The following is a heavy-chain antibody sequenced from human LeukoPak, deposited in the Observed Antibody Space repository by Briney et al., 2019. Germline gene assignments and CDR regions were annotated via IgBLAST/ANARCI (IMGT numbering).Heavy chain of an antibody. V-gene: IGHV4-30-4*08. D-gene: IGHD2-2*01. CDR3: AASNPGGYCSSTSCYGDWFDP. CDR2: IYYSGST. J-gene: IGHJ5*02. Sequence: PSQTLSLTCTVSGGSISSGDYYWSWIRQPPGKGLEWIGYIYYSGSTYYNPSLKSRVTISVDTSKNQFSLKLSSVTAADTAVYYCAASNPGGYCSSTSCYGDWFDPWGQGTLVTVSS. CDR1: GGSISSGDYY.